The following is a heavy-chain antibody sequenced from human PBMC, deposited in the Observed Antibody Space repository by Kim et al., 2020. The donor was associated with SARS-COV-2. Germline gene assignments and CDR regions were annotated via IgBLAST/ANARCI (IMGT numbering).Heavy chain of an antibody. CDR3: ARHWRGSWSGNDAFDI. CDR1: GGSISSSSYY. D-gene: IGHD6-13*01. Sequence: SETLSLTCTVSGGSISSSSYYWGWIRQPPGQGLEWIGSIYYSGSTYDNPSLKSRVTISVDTTKNQFSLKLSLVTAADTAVYYCARHWRGSWSGNDAFDIWGQGTMGTVSS. V-gene: IGHV4-39*01. CDR2: IYYSGST. J-gene: IGHJ3*02.